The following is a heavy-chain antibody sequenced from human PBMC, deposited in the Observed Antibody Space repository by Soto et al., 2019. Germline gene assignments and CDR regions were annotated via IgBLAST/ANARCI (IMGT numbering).Heavy chain of an antibody. Sequence: PSETLSLTCAVSGGSISTSNWWSWVRQPPGKGLEWIGEVYRTGSTNYNPSLESRLTISVDKSKNQFSLKLTSVTAADTAVYYCASSNYDSPIPLYYWGQGTLVTVSS. V-gene: IGHV4-4*02. CDR1: GGSISTSNW. J-gene: IGHJ4*02. CDR2: VYRTGST. CDR3: ASSNYDSPIPLYY. D-gene: IGHD3-22*01.